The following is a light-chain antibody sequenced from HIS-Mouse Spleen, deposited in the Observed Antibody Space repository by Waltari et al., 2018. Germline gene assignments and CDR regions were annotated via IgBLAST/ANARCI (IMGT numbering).Light chain of an antibody. CDR1: SSDVGGYNY. CDR3: SSYTSSSPLV. Sequence: QSALTQPASVSGSPGQSITISCTGTSSDVGGYNYVSWYQQHPGKAPKLTVYEVSNPPLGGSNPFSGPKAGNPAFLTISGLQAEDEADYYCSSYTSSSPLVFGGGTKLTVL. V-gene: IGLV2-14*01. J-gene: IGLJ2*01. CDR2: EVS.